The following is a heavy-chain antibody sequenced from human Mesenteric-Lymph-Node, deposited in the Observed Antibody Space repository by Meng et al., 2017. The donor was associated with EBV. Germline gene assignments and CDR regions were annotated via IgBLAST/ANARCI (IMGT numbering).Heavy chain of an antibody. J-gene: IGHJ4*02. D-gene: IGHD4-17*01. CDR3: AKYNYGDDDRGVDC. Sequence: QVQLQHSGAGLWKPSETRSLTSVVYDGPFSGFCWTRIRQPPGKGLEWIGQVSHCANTNFNPSLESRVTVSVDTSKNQFSLKLSSVTAADTAVYSCAKYNYGDDDRGVDCWGQGTLVTVSS. CDR1: DGPFSGFC. CDR2: VSHCANT. V-gene: IGHV4-34*02.